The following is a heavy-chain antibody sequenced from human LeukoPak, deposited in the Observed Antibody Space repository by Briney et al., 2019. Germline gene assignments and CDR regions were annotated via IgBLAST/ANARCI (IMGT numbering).Heavy chain of an antibody. CDR3: ARPDEDRGYSYGYNY. CDR1: GGTFSSYA. Sequence: SVKVSCKASGGTFSSYAIGWVRQAPGQGLEWMGGIIPIFGTANYAQKFQGRVTITADESTSTAYMELSSLRSEDTAVYYCARPDEDRGYSYGYNYWGQGTLVTVSS. J-gene: IGHJ4*02. D-gene: IGHD5-18*01. V-gene: IGHV1-69*13. CDR2: IIPIFGTA.